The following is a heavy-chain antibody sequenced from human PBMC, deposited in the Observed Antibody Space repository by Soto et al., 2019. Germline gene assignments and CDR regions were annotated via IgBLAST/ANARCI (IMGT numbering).Heavy chain of an antibody. CDR2: IYYSGST. V-gene: IGHV4-31*03. D-gene: IGHD5-12*01. Sequence: QVQLQESGPGLVKPSQTLSLTCTVSGGSISSGGYYWSWIRQHPGKGLEWIGNIYYSGSTYYKPSLKRRVTISVDTSKNQFSLKLSSVTAADTAVYYCARGGGYNTAFDYWGQGTLVTVSS. CDR3: ARGGGYNTAFDY. J-gene: IGHJ4*02. CDR1: GGSISSGGYY.